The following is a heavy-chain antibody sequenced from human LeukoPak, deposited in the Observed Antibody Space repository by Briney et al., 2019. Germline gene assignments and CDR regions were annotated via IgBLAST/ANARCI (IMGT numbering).Heavy chain of an antibody. V-gene: IGHV3-33*08. Sequence: GGSLRLSCAASGFIFSDYAMHWVRQAPGKGLEWVAVIWYDGSNKYYADSVKGRFTISRDNSKNTLYLQMNSLRAEDTAVYYCASQEGATHSESVPFDPWGQGTLVTVSS. D-gene: IGHD5-12*01. CDR1: GFIFSDYA. CDR3: ASQEGATHSESVPFDP. CDR2: IWYDGSNK. J-gene: IGHJ5*02.